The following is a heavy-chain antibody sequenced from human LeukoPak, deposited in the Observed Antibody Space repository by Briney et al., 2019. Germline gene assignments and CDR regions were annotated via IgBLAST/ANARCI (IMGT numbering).Heavy chain of an antibody. CDR1: GFTFSSYE. V-gene: IGHV3-48*03. CDR3: ARLRGGDGSVFRPFDY. D-gene: IGHD3-22*01. CDR2: ISSSGSTI. J-gene: IGHJ4*02. Sequence: PGGSLRLSCAASGFTFSSYEMNWVRQAPGKGLEWVSYISSSGSTIYYADSVKGRFTISRDNAKNSLYLQMNSLRAEDTAMYYCARLRGGDGSVFRPFDYRGQGTLVTVSS.